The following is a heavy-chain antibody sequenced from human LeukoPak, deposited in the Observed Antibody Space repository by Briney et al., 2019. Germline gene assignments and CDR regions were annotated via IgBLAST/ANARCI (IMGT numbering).Heavy chain of an antibody. D-gene: IGHD3/OR15-3a*01. V-gene: IGHV3-20*04. Sequence: PGGSLRLSCAASGFSFSNYGLTWVRQAPGKGLEWVSGINWNGDSTDYADSVKGRFTISRANAKNSLYLQMNSLRAEDTALYYCARDLRMVRTGSVGYWGQGTLVTVSS. CDR1: GFSFSNYG. CDR3: ARDLRMVRTGSVGY. CDR2: INWNGDST. J-gene: IGHJ4*02.